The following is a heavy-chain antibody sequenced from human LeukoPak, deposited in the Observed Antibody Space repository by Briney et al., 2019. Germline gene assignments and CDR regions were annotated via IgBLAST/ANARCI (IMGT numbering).Heavy chain of an antibody. CDR2: IKEDGSEE. V-gene: IGHV3-7*01. Sequence: QTGGSLRLSCAASGFTFSSYAMHWVRQAPGKGLEWVANIKEDGSEEHYVDSVKGRFTISRDNAKNSLYLQMNSLTAADTALYYCTPEVWELQGASDIWGQGTMVTVSS. CDR3: TPEVWELQGASDI. J-gene: IGHJ3*02. CDR1: GFTFSSYA. D-gene: IGHD1-26*01.